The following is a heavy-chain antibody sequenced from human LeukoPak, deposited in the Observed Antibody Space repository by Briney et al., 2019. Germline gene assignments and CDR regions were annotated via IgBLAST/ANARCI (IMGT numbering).Heavy chain of an antibody. CDR2: IYYSGST. CDR3: ASWGRKSSGFDY. V-gene: IGHV4-59*12. J-gene: IGHJ4*02. D-gene: IGHD3-22*01. CDR1: GGSISSYY. Sequence: KTSETLSLTCTVSGGSISSYYWSWIRQPPGKGLEWIGYIYYSGSTNYNPSLKSRVTTSVDTSKNQFSLKLSSVTAADTAVYYCASWGRKSSGFDYWGQGTLVTVSS.